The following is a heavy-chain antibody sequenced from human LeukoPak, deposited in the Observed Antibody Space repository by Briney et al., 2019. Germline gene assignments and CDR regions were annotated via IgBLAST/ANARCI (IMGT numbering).Heavy chain of an antibody. Sequence: SGXSLRLSCAPSGLTFSNYWMHWVRQAPGKGLVWVSHIIQDGSATFYADSVKGGFTISRENAKNTVYLQMNSLTAEDTAVYYCATDDYRGLGYWGQGTLVTVSS. CDR3: ATDDYRGLGY. J-gene: IGHJ4*02. V-gene: IGHV3-74*01. CDR1: GLTFSNYW. CDR2: IIQDGSAT. D-gene: IGHD3-16*01.